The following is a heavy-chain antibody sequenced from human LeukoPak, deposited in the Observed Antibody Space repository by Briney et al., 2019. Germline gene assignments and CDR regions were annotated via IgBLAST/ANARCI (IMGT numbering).Heavy chain of an antibody. D-gene: IGHD6-13*01. V-gene: IGHV4-34*01. J-gene: IGHJ4*02. CDR1: GGSFSGYY. CDR3: ARLRAVTRSSSWLQVRRRFDY. Sequence: PSETLSLTCAVYGGSFSGYYWSWIRQPPGKGLEWIGEINHSGSTNYNPSFKSRVTISVDTSKNQFSLKLSSVTAADTAVYYCARLRAVTRSSSWLQVRRRFDYWGQGTLVTVSS. CDR2: INHSGST.